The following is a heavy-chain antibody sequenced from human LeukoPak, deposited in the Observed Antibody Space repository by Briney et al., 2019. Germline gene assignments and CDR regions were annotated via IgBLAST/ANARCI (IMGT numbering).Heavy chain of an antibody. CDR3: ARDPAATFYYYGSGGLDY. CDR1: GFTFSSYS. V-gene: IGHV3-21*01. J-gene: IGHJ4*02. Sequence: GGSLRLSCAASGFTFSSYSMNWVRQAPGKGLEWVSSISSSSSYIYYADSVKGRFTISRNNAKNSLYLQMNSLRAEDTAVYYCARDPAATFYYYGSGGLDYWGQGTLVSVSS. D-gene: IGHD3-10*01. CDR2: ISSSSSYI.